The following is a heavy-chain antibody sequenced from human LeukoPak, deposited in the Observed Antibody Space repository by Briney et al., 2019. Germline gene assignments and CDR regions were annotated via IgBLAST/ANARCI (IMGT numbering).Heavy chain of an antibody. Sequence: PGRSLRLSCAASGFTFDDYAMHWVRQAPGKGLEWVSGISWNSGSIGYADSVKGRFTISRDNAKNSLYLQMNSLRAEDTAVYYCARCALGPYSFLQDLGETLYYYYYGMDVWGQGTTVTVSS. V-gene: IGHV3-9*01. CDR3: ARCALGPYSFLQDLGETLYYYYYGMDV. J-gene: IGHJ6*02. D-gene: IGHD3-16*01. CDR1: GFTFDDYA. CDR2: ISWNSGSI.